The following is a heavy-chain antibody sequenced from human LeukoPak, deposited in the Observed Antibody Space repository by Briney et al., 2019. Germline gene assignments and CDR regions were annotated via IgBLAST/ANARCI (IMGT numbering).Heavy chain of an antibody. CDR1: GGSISSSSYY. D-gene: IGHD3-10*01. CDR3: ARQENGSGSYLSFFHS. Sequence: SETLSLTCSVSGGSISSSSYYWGWIRQPPGKGLEWIGSISYSGTTYYSPSLKSRITISVDTSKNQFSLKLSSVTAADTAVYYCARQENGSGSYLSFFHSWGQGTLVTVSS. V-gene: IGHV4-39*01. J-gene: IGHJ4*02. CDR2: ISYSGTT.